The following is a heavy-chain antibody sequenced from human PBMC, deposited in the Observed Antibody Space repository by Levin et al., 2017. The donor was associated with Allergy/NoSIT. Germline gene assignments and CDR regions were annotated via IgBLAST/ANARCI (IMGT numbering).Heavy chain of an antibody. CDR2: IYTSGST. Sequence: ESLKISCTVSGGSISSYYWSWIRQPAGKGLEWIGRIYTSGSTNYNPSLKSRVTMSVDTSKNQFSLKLSSVTAADTAVYYCARERGEAIDYWGQGTLVTVSS. CDR3: ARERGEAIDY. V-gene: IGHV4-4*07. CDR1: GGSISSYY. J-gene: IGHJ4*02.